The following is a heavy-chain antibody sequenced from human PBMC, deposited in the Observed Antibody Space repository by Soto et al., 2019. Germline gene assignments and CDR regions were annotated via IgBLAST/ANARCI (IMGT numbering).Heavy chain of an antibody. J-gene: IGHJ4*02. Sequence: EAQLVESGGGLVQPGGSLRLACAVSGFTVSSHYMSWVRLAPGKGLEWVAIFYSAGSTYYADSVKGRFTISRHNSENTLYLRMVSLSTEDTAVYYCARGMAATFLDSWGQGTLVTVSS. CDR1: GFTVSSHY. V-gene: IGHV3-53*04. D-gene: IGHD1-26*01. CDR3: ARGMAATFLDS. CDR2: FYSAGST.